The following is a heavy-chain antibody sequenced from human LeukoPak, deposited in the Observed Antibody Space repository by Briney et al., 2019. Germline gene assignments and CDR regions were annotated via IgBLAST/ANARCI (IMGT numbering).Heavy chain of an antibody. Sequence: SETLSLTCAVYGGSFSGYYWSWIRQPPGKGLEWIGEINHSGSTNYNPSLKSRVTISVDTSKNQFSLKLSSVTAADTAVYYCARGRTRVPYNWFDPWGQGTLDTVSS. CDR1: GGSFSGYY. CDR2: INHSGST. V-gene: IGHV4-34*01. J-gene: IGHJ5*02. D-gene: IGHD1-1*01. CDR3: ARGRTRVPYNWFDP.